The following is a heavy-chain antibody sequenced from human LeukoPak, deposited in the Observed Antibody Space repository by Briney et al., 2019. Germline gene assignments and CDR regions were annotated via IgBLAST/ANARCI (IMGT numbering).Heavy chain of an antibody. V-gene: IGHV5-51*01. Sequence: GESLKISCKGSGYSFTSYWIGWVRQMPGKGLEWMGIIYPGDSDTRYSPSFQGQVTISADKSISTAYLQWSSLKASDTAMYYCAGQASSDFWSGYSAFDYWGQGTLVTVSS. CDR3: AGQASSDFWSGYSAFDY. D-gene: IGHD3-3*01. CDR2: IYPGDSDT. J-gene: IGHJ4*02. CDR1: GYSFTSYW.